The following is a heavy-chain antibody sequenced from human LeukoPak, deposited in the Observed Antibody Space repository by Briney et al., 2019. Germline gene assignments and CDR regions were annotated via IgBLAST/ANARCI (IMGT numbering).Heavy chain of an antibody. CDR3: ARHPSGYSYGRD. J-gene: IGHJ4*02. D-gene: IGHD5-18*01. Sequence: PSETLSLTCTVSGGSISSYYWSWIRQPPGKGLEWIGYIYHSGSTNYNPSLKSRVTISVDTSKNQFSLKLSSVTAADTAVYYCARHPSGYSYGRDWGQGTLVTVSS. CDR2: IYHSGST. CDR1: GGSISSYY. V-gene: IGHV4-59*08.